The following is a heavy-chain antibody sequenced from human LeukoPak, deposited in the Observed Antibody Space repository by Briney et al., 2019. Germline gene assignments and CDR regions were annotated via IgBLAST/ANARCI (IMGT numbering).Heavy chain of an antibody. CDR1: GFTLSSYE. Sequence: GGSLRLSCAASGFTLSSYEMNWVRQAPGKGLEWISYISSSGSTIYYADSVKGRFTISRDNAKNSLYLQMNSLRAEDTAVYYCARELYDSSGYYPQDWFDPWGQGTLVTVSS. V-gene: IGHV3-48*03. CDR2: ISSSGSTI. J-gene: IGHJ5*02. D-gene: IGHD3-22*01. CDR3: ARELYDSSGYYPQDWFDP.